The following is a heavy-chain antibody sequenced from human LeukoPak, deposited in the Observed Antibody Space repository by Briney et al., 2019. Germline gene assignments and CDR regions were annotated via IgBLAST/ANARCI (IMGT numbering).Heavy chain of an antibody. CDR2: IFYNGNT. D-gene: IGHD6-25*01. V-gene: IGHV4-59*08. J-gene: IGHJ3*01. Sequence: PSETLSLTCSVSGGSISPYYCSWIRQPPGNGLGWIGYIFYNGNTNYNPSLKSRVTISVTTSTTQSSLNLSSVTAAATAVYYCARKAATSGAFDVWGLGTMVTVSS. CDR1: GGSISPYY. CDR3: ARKAATSGAFDV.